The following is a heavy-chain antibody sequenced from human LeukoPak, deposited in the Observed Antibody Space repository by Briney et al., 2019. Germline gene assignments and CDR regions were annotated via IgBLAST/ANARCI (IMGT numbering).Heavy chain of an antibody. CDR3: AKELRFLEWPQYNGWFDS. D-gene: IGHD3-3*01. J-gene: IGHJ5*01. V-gene: IGHV3-23*01. CDR1: GFNFRSYA. Sequence: GGSLRLSCAASGFNFRSYAMSWVRQAPGKGLEWVSGISGSGDITNYADSVRGRFAISRDNSKNTVFLQMNSLRADDTAIYYCAKELRFLEWPQYNGWFDSWGQGILVSVST. CDR2: ISGSGDIT.